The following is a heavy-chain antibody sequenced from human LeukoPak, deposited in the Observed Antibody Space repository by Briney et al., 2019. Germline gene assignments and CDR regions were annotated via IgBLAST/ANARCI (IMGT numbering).Heavy chain of an antibody. Sequence: HPGGSLRLSCAASGITFSSYGMHWVRQAPGKGLEWVAVISYDGSNKYYADSVKGRFTISRDNSKNTLYLQMNSLRAEDTAVYYCAKDQGAFDIWGQGTMVTVSS. CDR1: GITFSSYG. CDR2: ISYDGSNK. J-gene: IGHJ3*02. CDR3: AKDQGAFDI. V-gene: IGHV3-30*18.